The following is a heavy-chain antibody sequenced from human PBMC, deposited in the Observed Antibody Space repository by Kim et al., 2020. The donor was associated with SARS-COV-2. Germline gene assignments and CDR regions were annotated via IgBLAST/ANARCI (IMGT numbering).Heavy chain of an antibody. CDR1: GYTFTSYG. CDR3: ARDPHSYGYAEGRCYGMDV. CDR2: ISAYNGNT. D-gene: IGHD5-18*01. Sequence: ASVKVSCKASGYTFTSYGINWVRQAPGQGLEWMGWISAYNGNTHYAQKLQGRVTMTTDTSTSTAYMEPRSLRSDDTAVYYCARDPHSYGYAEGRCYGMDVWGEGSAVTVSS. V-gene: IGHV1-18*01. J-gene: IGHJ6*02.